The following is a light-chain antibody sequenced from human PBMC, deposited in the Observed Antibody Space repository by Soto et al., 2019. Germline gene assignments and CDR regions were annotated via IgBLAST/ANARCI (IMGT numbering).Light chain of an antibody. CDR2: EVS. CDR1: SSDVGGYNY. J-gene: IGLJ1*01. Sequence: QSALTQPPSASGSPGQSVTISCTGTSSDVGGYNYVSWYQQHPGKAPKLIISEVSKRPSGVPERFSGSKSGNTASLTVSGLQAEDEADYYCTSHAGSNTYVFGTGTKVTVL. V-gene: IGLV2-8*01. CDR3: TSHAGSNTYV.